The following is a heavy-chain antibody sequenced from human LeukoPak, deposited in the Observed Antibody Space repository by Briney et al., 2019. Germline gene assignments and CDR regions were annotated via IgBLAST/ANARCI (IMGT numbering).Heavy chain of an antibody. V-gene: IGHV3-64*01. J-gene: IGHJ4*02. CDR1: GFTFDNYA. D-gene: IGHD3-10*01. CDR2: LSPNGDST. CDR3: ARTYSYGAGTYSSFGY. Sequence: SGRSLRLSCAAFGFTFDNYALHWVRQAPGKGLEYVSGLSPNGDSTYYANSVKGRFTISRDNPQHTLFLQMGSLRVEDTAVYYCARTYSYGAGTYSSFGYWGQGTLVTVSP.